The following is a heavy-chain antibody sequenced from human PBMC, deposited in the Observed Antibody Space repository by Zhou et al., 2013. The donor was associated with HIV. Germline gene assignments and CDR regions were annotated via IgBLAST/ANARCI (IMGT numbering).Heavy chain of an antibody. Sequence: QVQLVQSGAEVKKPGSSVKVSCKASGGTFSSYAISWVRQAPGQGLEWMGGIIPIFGTANYAQKFQGRVTITTDESTSTAYMELSSLRSEDTAVYYCAREQLHNYDILTGYWSRSAFDIWGQGTMVTVSS. CDR1: GGTFSSYA. J-gene: IGHJ3*02. CDR3: AREQLHNYDILTGYWSRSAFDI. D-gene: IGHD3-9*01. CDR2: IIPIFGTA. V-gene: IGHV1-69*05.